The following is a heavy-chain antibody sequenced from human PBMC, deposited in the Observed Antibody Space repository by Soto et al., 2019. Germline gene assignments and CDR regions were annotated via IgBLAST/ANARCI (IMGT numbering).Heavy chain of an antibody. V-gene: IGHV4-30-2*01. D-gene: IGHD1-26*01. CDR1: GGSISSGGYS. J-gene: IGHJ4*02. CDR3: ARDRWEGYFDY. Sequence: PSETLSLTCAVSGGSISSGGYSWSWIRQPPGKGLEWIGYIYHSGSTYYNPSLKSRVTISVDRSKNQFSLKLSSVTAADTAVYYCARDRWEGYFDYWGQGTLVTVSS. CDR2: IYHSGST.